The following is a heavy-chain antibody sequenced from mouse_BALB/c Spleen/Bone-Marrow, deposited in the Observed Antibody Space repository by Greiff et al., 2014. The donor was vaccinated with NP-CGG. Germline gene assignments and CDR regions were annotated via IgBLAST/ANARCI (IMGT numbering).Heavy chain of an antibody. CDR2: IYPANGNT. Sequence: EVKLQQSGAELVKPGASVKLSCTASGFNIKVTYMHWVKQRPEQGLEWIGRIYPANGNTKYDPKFQGKATITADTSSNTAYLQLSRLTSEDAAVYYCARIGYLYWGQGTLVTVSA. D-gene: IGHD2-2*01. J-gene: IGHJ3*01. CDR1: GFNIKVTY. CDR3: ARIGYLY. V-gene: IGHV14-3*02.